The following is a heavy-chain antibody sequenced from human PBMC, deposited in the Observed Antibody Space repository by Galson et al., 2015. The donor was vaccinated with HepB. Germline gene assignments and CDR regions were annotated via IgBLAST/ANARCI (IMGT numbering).Heavy chain of an antibody. CDR3: ARGGDIVVVPAAFESYGMDV. CDR2: IIPIFGTA. Sequence: SVKVSCKASGGTFSSYAISWVRQAPGQGLEWMGGIIPIFGTANYAQKFQGRVTITADKSTSTAYMELSSLRSEDTAVYYCARGGDIVVVPAAFESYGMDVWGQGTTVTVSS. D-gene: IGHD2-2*01. V-gene: IGHV1-69*06. CDR1: GGTFSSYA. J-gene: IGHJ6*02.